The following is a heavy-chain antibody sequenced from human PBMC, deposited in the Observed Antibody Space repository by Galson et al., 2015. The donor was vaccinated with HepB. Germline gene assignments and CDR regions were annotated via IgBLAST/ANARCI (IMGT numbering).Heavy chain of an antibody. Sequence: SVKVSCKASGYTFTSHGISWVRQAPGQGLEWMGWISAYNGNTNYAQKLQGRVTMTTDTSTSTAYMELRSLRSDDTAVYYCARDPNPDLVGALPEAEDYWGQGTLVTVSS. J-gene: IGHJ4*02. CDR3: ARDPNPDLVGALPEAEDY. D-gene: IGHD1-26*01. CDR2: ISAYNGNT. V-gene: IGHV1-18*01. CDR1: GYTFTSHG.